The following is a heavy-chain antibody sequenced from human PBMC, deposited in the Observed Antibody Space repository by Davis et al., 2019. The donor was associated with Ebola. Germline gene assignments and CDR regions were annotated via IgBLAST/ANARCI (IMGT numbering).Heavy chain of an antibody. Sequence: GESLKISCAASGFTFSSYDMHWVRQAPGKGLEWVAVIWYDGSNKYYADSVKGRFTISRDNAKNTLYLQMNSLRAEDTAVYYCARAFYTHYYYYGMDVWGQGTTVTVSS. D-gene: IGHD2/OR15-2a*01. CDR2: IWYDGSNK. J-gene: IGHJ6*02. CDR3: ARAFYTHYYYYGMDV. CDR1: GFTFSSYD. V-gene: IGHV3-33*03.